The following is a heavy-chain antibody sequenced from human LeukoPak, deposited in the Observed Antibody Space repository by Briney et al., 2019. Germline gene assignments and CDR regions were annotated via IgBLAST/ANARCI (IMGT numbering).Heavy chain of an antibody. Sequence: PSETLSLTCNVSGSSLLAPDYYWTWIRQHPGRGLEWIGYIYNRGLTYYNPSLKNRVTISVDTSKNQFSLKLTSVTAADTAVYYCARGVTYYDDSSGYLPDYWGQGTLVTVSS. CDR1: GSSLLAPDYY. CDR2: IYNRGLT. V-gene: IGHV4-31*03. J-gene: IGHJ4*02. D-gene: IGHD3-22*01. CDR3: ARGVTYYDDSSGYLPDY.